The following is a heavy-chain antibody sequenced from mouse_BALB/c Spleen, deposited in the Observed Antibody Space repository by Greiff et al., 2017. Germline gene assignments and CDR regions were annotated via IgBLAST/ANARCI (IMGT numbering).Heavy chain of an antibody. CDR2: IYPGNSDT. J-gene: IGHJ2*01. CDR1: GYTFTSYW. V-gene: IGHV1-5*01. D-gene: IGHD3-3*01. CDR3: TRGDEGYFDY. Sequence: VHVKQSGTVLARPGASVKMSCKASGYTFTSYWMHWVKQRPGQGLEWIGAIYPGNSDTSYNQKFKGKAKLTAVTSTSTAYMELSSLTNEDSAVYYCTRGDEGYFDYWGQGTTLTVSS.